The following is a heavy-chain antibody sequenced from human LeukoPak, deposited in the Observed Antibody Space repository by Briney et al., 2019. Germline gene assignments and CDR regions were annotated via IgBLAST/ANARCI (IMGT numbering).Heavy chain of an antibody. J-gene: IGHJ3*02. CDR2: IRSDGST. CDR3: AREMYSGMYNDAFDI. V-gene: IGHV3-53*01. Sequence: PGGSLRLSCAASGFTFSSYGMHWVRQAPGKGLEWVSVIRSDGSTNHADSVKGRFTISRDNSKNTLYLQMNNLRAEDTAMYYCAREMYSGMYNDAFDIWGQGTKVTVSS. CDR1: GFTFSSYG. D-gene: IGHD1-26*01.